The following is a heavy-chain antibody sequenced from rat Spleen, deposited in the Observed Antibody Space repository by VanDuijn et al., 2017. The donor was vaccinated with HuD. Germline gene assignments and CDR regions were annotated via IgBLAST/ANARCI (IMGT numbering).Heavy chain of an antibody. J-gene: IGHJ4*01. D-gene: IGHD1-12*02. CDR3: ASHYYDGSYYHYGYVMDA. CDR1: GFTFSNYY. Sequence: EVQLVESGGGLVQPGRSLKLSCAASGFTFSNYYMAWVRQAPKKGLEWVATISTSGSRTYYPDSVKGRFTISRDNAKSSLYLQMNSLKSEDTATYYCASHYYDGSYYHYGYVMDAWGQGASVTVSS. CDR2: ISTSGSRT. V-gene: IGHV5-25*01.